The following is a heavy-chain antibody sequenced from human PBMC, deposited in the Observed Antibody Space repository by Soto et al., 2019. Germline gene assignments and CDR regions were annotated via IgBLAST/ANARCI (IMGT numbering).Heavy chain of an antibody. CDR1: GYTFTSYG. CDR3: ARVCSSSGCHQHFDY. Sequence: GASVKVSCKASGYTFTSYGISWVRQAPGQGLEWMGWISAYNGNTNYAQKLQGRVTMTTDTSTSTAYMELRSLRSDDTAVYYCARVCSSSGCHQHFDYWGQGTLVTVSS. V-gene: IGHV1-18*01. J-gene: IGHJ4*02. D-gene: IGHD6-19*01. CDR2: ISAYNGNT.